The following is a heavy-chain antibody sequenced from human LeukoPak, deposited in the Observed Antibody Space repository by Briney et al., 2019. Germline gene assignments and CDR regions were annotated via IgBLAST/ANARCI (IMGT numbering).Heavy chain of an antibody. D-gene: IGHD6-13*01. CDR2: INPNSGGT. V-gene: IGHV1-2*02. Sequence: ASVKVSCKTSGYTFTGYYMHWVRQAPGQGLEWMGWINPNSGGTNYAQKFQGRVTITAGKSTSTAYMELSSLRSEDTAVYYCARSSIIAAAGPYYFDYWGQGTLVTVSS. CDR1: GYTFTGYY. CDR3: ARSSIIAAAGPYYFDY. J-gene: IGHJ4*02.